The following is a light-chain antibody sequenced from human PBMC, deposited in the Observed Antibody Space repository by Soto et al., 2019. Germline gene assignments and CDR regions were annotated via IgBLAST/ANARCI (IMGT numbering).Light chain of an antibody. J-gene: IGLJ1*01. V-gene: IGLV1-40*01. CDR1: SSNIGAGYD. Sequence: QSVLTQPPSVSGAPGQRVTISCTGSSSNIGAGYDVHWYQRLPGRAPKLLIYANSNRPSGVPDRFSGSRSGTSASLAITGLQAEDESYYSCQSYDSSLSGFYVFGTGTKVTVL. CDR3: QSYDSSLSGFYV. CDR2: ANS.